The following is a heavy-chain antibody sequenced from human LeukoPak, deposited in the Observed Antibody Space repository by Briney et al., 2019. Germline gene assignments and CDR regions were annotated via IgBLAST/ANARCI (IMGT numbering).Heavy chain of an antibody. Sequence: GASVTVSCKASGYTFINSGITWVRQAPGQGLERMGWISAYNGNTDYAQKFQGRVTMTTDTSTTTAYMHLTSLSSDDTAVYYCARGRDKGDYWGQGTLVTVSS. CDR2: ISAYNGNT. V-gene: IGHV1-18*01. CDR1: GYTFINSG. CDR3: ARGRDKGDY. J-gene: IGHJ4*02.